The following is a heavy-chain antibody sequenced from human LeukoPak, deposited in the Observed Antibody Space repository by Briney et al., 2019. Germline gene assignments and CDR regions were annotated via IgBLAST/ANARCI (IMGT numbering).Heavy chain of an antibody. CDR3: AKVRIRYCSSTSCPDY. CDR1: GFTVSSNY. D-gene: IGHD2-2*01. CDR2: IYSGGST. Sequence: GGSLRLSCAASGFTVSSNYMSWVRQAPGKGLEWVSVIYSGGSTYYADSVKGRFTISRDNSKNTLYLQMNSLRAEDTAVYYCAKVRIRYCSSTSCPDYWGQGTLVTVSS. V-gene: IGHV3-53*01. J-gene: IGHJ4*02.